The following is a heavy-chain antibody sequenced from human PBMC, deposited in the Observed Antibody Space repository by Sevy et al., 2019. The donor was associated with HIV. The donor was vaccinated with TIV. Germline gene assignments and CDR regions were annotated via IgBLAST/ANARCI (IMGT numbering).Heavy chain of an antibody. J-gene: IGHJ1*01. D-gene: IGHD2-21*02. CDR2: MTGSGVTI. CDR3: AKDGVHGGDFEHFQH. Sequence: GGSLRLSCTGSGFPFGSYGMSWVRQAPGKGLEWVSSMTGSGVTIYYADSVKGRFTFSRDNSKNTLYLEMNSLRIEDTAVYYCAKDGVHGGDFEHFQHWGQGTLVTVSS. V-gene: IGHV3-23*01. CDR1: GFPFGSYG.